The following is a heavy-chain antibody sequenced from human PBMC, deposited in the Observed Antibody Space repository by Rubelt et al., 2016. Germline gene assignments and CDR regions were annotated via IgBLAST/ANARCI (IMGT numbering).Heavy chain of an antibody. Sequence: QVQLQESGPGLVKPSETLSLTCTVSGGSISSYYWSWIRQPPGKGLEWIGYIYYSGSTNYNPSLKSRVTISVDTSKNQFSLKLSSVTAADTAVYYCARDTHYGSGLMDVWGQGTTVTVSS. V-gene: IGHV4-59*01. D-gene: IGHD3-10*01. CDR1: GGSISSYY. J-gene: IGHJ6*02. CDR2: IYYSGST. CDR3: ARDTHYGSGLMDV.